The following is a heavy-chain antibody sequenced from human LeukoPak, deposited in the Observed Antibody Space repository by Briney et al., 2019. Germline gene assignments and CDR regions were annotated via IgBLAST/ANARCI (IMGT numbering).Heavy chain of an antibody. J-gene: IGHJ4*02. CDR2: ISGSGGST. V-gene: IGHV3-23*01. D-gene: IGHD3-10*01. CDR3: AKDYGSGSYGLRYYFDY. Sequence: TGGSLRLSCAAPGFTFSSYAMSWVRQAPGKGLEWVSAISGSGGSTYYADSVKGRFTISRDNSKNTLYLQMNSLRAEDTAVYYCAKDYGSGSYGLRYYFDYWGQGTLVTVSS. CDR1: GFTFSSYA.